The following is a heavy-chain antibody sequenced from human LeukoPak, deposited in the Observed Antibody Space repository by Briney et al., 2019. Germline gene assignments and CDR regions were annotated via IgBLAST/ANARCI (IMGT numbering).Heavy chain of an antibody. D-gene: IGHD3-9*01. J-gene: IGHJ4*02. V-gene: IGHV1-2*02. CDR3: ARSAHLTGFDF. CDR2: INPNSGGT. CDR1: GYXFTGYY. Sequence: ASVKVSCKASGYXFTGYYIHWVRQAPGQGLEWMGLINPNSGGTNYAQKLQGRDTMTRDTSISTAYMELSTLRSDDTAVYYCARSAHLTGFDFWGQGTLVTVSS.